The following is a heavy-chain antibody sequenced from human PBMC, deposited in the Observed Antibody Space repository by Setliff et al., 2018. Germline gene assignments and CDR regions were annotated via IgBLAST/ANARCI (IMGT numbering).Heavy chain of an antibody. J-gene: IGHJ6*02. V-gene: IGHV3-33*08. CDR3: ARDGVYYAMDV. CDR2: IWYDGSNE. Sequence: PGGSLRLSCAASGFTFSNYGMHWVRQVPGKGLEWVAVIWYDGSNEYYGDSVRGRFTISRDNSKNSVFLQMNSLRADDTAVYYCARDGVYYAMDVWGQGTTVTVSS. CDR1: GFTFSNYG.